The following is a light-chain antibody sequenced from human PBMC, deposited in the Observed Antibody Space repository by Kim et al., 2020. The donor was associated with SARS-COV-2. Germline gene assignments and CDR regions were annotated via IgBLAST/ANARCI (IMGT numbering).Light chain of an antibody. Sequence: GKTVTTSCTRSSGSIASNYVHWYQQRPVSAPTTVIYEDNQRPSGVPDRFSGSIDSSSNSAPLTISGLKTEDEADYYCQSYDSSNRVFGGGTQLTVL. V-gene: IGLV6-57*03. J-gene: IGLJ3*02. CDR3: QSYDSSNRV. CDR2: EDN. CDR1: SGSIASNY.